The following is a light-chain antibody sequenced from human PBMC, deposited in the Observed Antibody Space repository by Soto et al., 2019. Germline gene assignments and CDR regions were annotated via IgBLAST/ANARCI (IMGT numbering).Light chain of an antibody. CDR1: QTVTSNY. J-gene: IGKJ1*01. CDR2: GAS. Sequence: EIVMTQSPATLSVSPVERATLSCRASQTVTSNYLAWYQQKPGQAPRLLIYGASGRATGIPDRFSGSGSGTDFTLTISRVEPEDFAVYYCQQYGSSPRTFGHGTKVDIK. V-gene: IGKV3-20*01. CDR3: QQYGSSPRT.